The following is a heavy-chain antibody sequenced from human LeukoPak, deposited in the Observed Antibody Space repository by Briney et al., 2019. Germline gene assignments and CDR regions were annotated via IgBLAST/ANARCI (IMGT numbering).Heavy chain of an antibody. CDR2: INHSGST. CDR3: ARGAARYCSGGSCRNWLDP. Sequence: SETLSLTCAVYGGSFSGYYWSWIRQPPGKGLEWIGEINHSGSTNYNPSLKSRVTISVDTSKNQFSLKLSSVTAADTAVYYCARGAARYCSGGSCRNWLDPWGQGTLVTVSS. D-gene: IGHD2-15*01. V-gene: IGHV4-34*01. J-gene: IGHJ5*02. CDR1: GGSFSGYY.